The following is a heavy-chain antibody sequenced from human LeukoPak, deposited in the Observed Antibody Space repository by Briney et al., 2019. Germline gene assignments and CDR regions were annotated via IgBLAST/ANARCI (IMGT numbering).Heavy chain of an antibody. V-gene: IGHV4-34*01. CDR1: GGSFSGYY. J-gene: IGHJ4*02. Sequence: SETLSLTCAVYGGSFSGYYWSWIRQPPGKGLEGIGEINHSGSTNYNPSLKSRVTISVDTSKNQFSLKLSSVTAADTAVYYCAGVDGYNSMGADYWGQGTPVTASS. CDR3: AGVDGYNSMGADY. CDR2: INHSGST. D-gene: IGHD5-24*01.